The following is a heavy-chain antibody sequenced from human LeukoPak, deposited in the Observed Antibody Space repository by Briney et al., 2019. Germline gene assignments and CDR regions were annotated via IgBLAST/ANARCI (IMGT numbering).Heavy chain of an antibody. V-gene: IGHV3-66*02. CDR3: ARDRGFSSSWRLFVY. D-gene: IGHD6-13*01. CDR2: IYSGGGT. J-gene: IGHJ4*02. Sequence: PGGSLRLSCAASGFTVSSHYMSWVRQAPGKGREWVSVIYSGGGTCYADSVQGRFTISRDNSKNTLYLQMNSLRVEDPAVYYCARDRGFSSSWRLFVYWGQGTLVTVSS. CDR1: GFTVSSHY.